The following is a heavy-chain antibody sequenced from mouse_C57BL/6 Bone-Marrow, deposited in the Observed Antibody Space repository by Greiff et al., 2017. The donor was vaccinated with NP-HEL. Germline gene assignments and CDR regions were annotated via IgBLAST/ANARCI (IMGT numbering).Heavy chain of an antibody. CDR1: GYTFTSYW. J-gene: IGHJ4*01. Sequence: VQLQQPGAELVRPGSSVKLSCKASGYTFTSYWMHWVKQRPIQGLEWIGNIDPSDSETHYNQKFKDKTTLTVDKSSSTAYMQLSSLTSEDSAVYYCAIYYGTLYAMDYWGQGTSVTVSS. V-gene: IGHV1-52*01. CDR3: AIYYGTLYAMDY. D-gene: IGHD2-1*01. CDR2: IDPSDSET.